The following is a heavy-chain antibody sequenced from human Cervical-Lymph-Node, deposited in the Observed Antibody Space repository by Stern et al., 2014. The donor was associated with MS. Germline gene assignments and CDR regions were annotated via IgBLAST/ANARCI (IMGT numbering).Heavy chain of an antibody. V-gene: IGHV3-9*01. Sequence: EVQLGESGGDLVQPGRSLRLSCAASGFRFDDYAMYWVRQGPGKGLERVSGISWSSGKIGYAESVKGRFTISRVNVKNYLFLQMNSLRSEDTASYYCARAIGFCSGGNCEPYYYYGIDVWGQGTRVTVSS. D-gene: IGHD2-15*01. CDR2: ISWSSGKI. CDR3: ARAIGFCSGGNCEPYYYYGIDV. CDR1: GFRFDDYA. J-gene: IGHJ6*02.